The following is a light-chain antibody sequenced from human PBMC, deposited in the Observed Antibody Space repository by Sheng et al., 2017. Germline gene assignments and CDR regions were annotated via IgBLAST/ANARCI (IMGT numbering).Light chain of an antibody. CDR2: GAS. Sequence: DIVLTQSPDTLSLSPGERATLTCRASQSIFAKFLAWYQQRPGQTPRLLIYGASIRATGIPDRFSGSGSGTDFTLTISGLEPEDFAMYYCQQYDSSPRTFGQGTKVE. CDR3: QQYDSSPRT. V-gene: IGKV3-20*01. CDR1: QSIFAKF. J-gene: IGKJ1*01.